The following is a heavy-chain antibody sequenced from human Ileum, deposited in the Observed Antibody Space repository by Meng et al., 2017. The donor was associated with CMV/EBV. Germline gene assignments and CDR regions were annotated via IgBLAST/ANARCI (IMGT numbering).Heavy chain of an antibody. CDR1: GDAISSDNYY. Sequence: QVQLQESGPRLVKPSQTLSLTCAVSGDAISSDNYYWSWVRQPPGKGLEWIGYISYSGNAYYNPSLKSRVALSVDTSKNQFSLELNSVTDADTAVYFCAREVIAPRDTDAFDIWGQGAMVTVSS. CDR2: ISYSGNA. CDR3: AREVIAPRDTDAFDI. D-gene: IGHD5-24*01. J-gene: IGHJ3*02. V-gene: IGHV4-30-4*08.